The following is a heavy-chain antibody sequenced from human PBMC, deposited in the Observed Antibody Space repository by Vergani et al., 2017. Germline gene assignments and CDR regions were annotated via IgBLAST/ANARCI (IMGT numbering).Heavy chain of an antibody. CDR1: GGSISSSSYY. CDR3: ARDVDTAMVALHFDY. J-gene: IGHJ4*02. D-gene: IGHD5-18*01. Sequence: QLQLQESGPGLVKPSETLSLTCTVSGGSISSSSYYWGWIRQPPGKGLEWIGSIYYSGSTYYNPSLKSRVTISVDTSKNQFSLKLSSVTAADTAVYYCARDVDTAMVALHFDYWGQGTLVTVSS. V-gene: IGHV4-39*02. CDR2: IYYSGST.